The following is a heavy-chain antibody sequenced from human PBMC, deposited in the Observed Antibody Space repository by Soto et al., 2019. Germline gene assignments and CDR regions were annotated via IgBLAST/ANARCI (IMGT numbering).Heavy chain of an antibody. CDR1: GGTFSSYT. CDR2: IIPILGVA. V-gene: IGHV1-69*02. CDR3: ARVGEGSGGSCYTGGFDY. Sequence: QVQLVQSGAEVKKPGSSVKVSCTASGGTFSSYTISWVRQAPGQGLEWMGRIIPILGVANYAQKFQGRVTITAEKSPSTGYRELSSLRSEDTAVYYGARVGEGSGGSCYTGGFDYWGQGTLVTVSS. J-gene: IGHJ4*02. D-gene: IGHD2-15*01.